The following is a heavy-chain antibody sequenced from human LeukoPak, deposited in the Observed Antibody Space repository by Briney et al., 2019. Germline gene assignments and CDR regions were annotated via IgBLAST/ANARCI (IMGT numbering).Heavy chain of an antibody. CDR3: AQGHYVGNSEFLDN. Sequence: GRSLRLSCAASGFSFSSYGMYWVRQAPGKGLEWVALIYNDGGLPNYLDSVRGRFTISRDNSKNTLYLQTDSLRVEDTAVYYCAQGHYVGNSEFLDNWGQGSLVIVSS. D-gene: IGHD4-23*01. V-gene: IGHV3-33*07. CDR2: IYNDGGLP. CDR1: GFSFSSYG. J-gene: IGHJ4*02.